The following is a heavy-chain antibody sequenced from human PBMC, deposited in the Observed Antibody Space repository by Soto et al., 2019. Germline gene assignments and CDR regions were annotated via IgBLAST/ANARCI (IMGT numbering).Heavy chain of an antibody. CDR3: ARLRAYSSSWYGDFDY. Sequence: GESLKISCKGSGYSFTSYCIGWVRQIPGKGLEWMGIIYPGDSDTRYSPSFQGQVTISADKSISTAYLQWSTLKASDTAMYYCARLRAYSSSWYGDFDYWGQGTLVTVSS. D-gene: IGHD6-13*01. J-gene: IGHJ4*02. V-gene: IGHV5-51*01. CDR1: GYSFTSYC. CDR2: IYPGDSDT.